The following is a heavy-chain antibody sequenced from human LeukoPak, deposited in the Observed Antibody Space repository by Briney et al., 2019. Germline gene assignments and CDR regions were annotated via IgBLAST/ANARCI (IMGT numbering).Heavy chain of an antibody. CDR3: ARGGRFYDFWSGYYYMDV. Sequence: SETLSLTCTVSGGSVISGSYYWSWIRQPPGKGLEWIGYIYYSGSNNYNPSLKSRVTISVDTSKNQFSLKLSSVTAADTAVYYSARGGRFYDFWSGYYYMDVWGKGTTVTVSS. V-gene: IGHV4-61*01. CDR2: IYYSGSN. D-gene: IGHD3-3*01. J-gene: IGHJ6*03. CDR1: GGSVISGSYY.